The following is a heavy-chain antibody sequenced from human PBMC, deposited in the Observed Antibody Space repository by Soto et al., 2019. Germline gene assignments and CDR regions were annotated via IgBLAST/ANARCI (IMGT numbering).Heavy chain of an antibody. CDR2: ISSSSSTI. V-gene: IGHV3-48*01. CDR3: ARGPEKKIIGNWFDP. CDR1: GFTFSSYS. Sequence: EVQLVESGGGLVQPGGSLRLSCAASGFTFSSYSMNWVRQAPGKGLEWVSYISSSSSTIYYADSVKGRFTISRDNAKNSLYLQMSSLRAEDTAVYYCARGPEKKIIGNWFDPWGQGTLVTVSS. J-gene: IGHJ5*02.